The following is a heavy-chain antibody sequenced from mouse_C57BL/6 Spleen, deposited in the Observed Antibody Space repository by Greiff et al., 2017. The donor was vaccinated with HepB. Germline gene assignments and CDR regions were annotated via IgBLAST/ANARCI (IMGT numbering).Heavy chain of an antibody. J-gene: IGHJ4*01. CDR2: IYPGSGST. D-gene: IGHD2-1*01. CDR3: ARSHYGNPLFYAMDY. CDR1: GYTFTSYW. V-gene: IGHV1-55*01. Sequence: VQLQQSGAELVKPGASVKMSCKASGYTFTSYWITWVKQRPGQGLEWIGDIYPGSGSTNYNEKFKSKATLTVDTSSSTAYMQLSSLTSEDSAVYYCARSHYGNPLFYAMDYWGQGTSVTVSS.